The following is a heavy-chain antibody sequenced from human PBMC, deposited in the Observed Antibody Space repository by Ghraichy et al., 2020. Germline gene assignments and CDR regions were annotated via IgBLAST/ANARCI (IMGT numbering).Heavy chain of an antibody. J-gene: IGHJ4*02. Sequence: SETLSLTCAVYGGSFRGYYWSWIRQPPGKGLEWIGEIDHSGSTNYNPSLKSRVTISVDKSKNQFSLKLSSMTAADTAVYFCARGLTVTTQRSLAYWGQGILVTVSS. D-gene: IGHD4-17*01. CDR2: IDHSGST. CDR1: GGSFRGYY. V-gene: IGHV4-34*01. CDR3: ARGLTVTTQRSLAY.